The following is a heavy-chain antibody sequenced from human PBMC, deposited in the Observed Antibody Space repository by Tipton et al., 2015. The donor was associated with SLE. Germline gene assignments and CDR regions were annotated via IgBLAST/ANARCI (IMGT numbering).Heavy chain of an antibody. Sequence: TLSLTCAVSGGSISSSNWWSWVRQPPGKGLERIGEIYHSGSTNYNPSLKSQVTISVDKSKNQFSLKLSSVTAADTAVYYCARVWRQLANYFDYWGQGTLVTVSS. CDR2: IYHSGST. D-gene: IGHD6-6*01. CDR1: GGSISSSNW. CDR3: ARVWRQLANYFDY. V-gene: IGHV4-4*02. J-gene: IGHJ4*02.